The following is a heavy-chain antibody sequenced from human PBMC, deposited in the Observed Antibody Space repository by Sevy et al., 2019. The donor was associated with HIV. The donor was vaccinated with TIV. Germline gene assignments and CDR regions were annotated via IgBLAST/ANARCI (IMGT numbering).Heavy chain of an antibody. J-gene: IGHJ4*02. CDR3: VREGLGGFSYSLDC. V-gene: IGHV3-7*01. CDR2: MKQDGSEK. D-gene: IGHD5-18*01. Sequence: GGSLRLSCAASGFTFSSYWISWVRQAPGKGLEWVATMKQDGSEKYVDSVKGRFTISRDNAKHSLYLQMNSLRAEDTAVYYCVREGLGGFSYSLDCWGQGTLVTVSS. CDR1: GFTFSSYW.